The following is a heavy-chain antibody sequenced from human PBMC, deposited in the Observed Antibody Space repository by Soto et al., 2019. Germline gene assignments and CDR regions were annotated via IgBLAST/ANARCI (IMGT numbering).Heavy chain of an antibody. CDR1: GYNFTSYG. J-gene: IGHJ6*02. Sequence: QVQLVQSGAEVKKPGASVKVSCKASGYNFTSYGFSWVRQAPGQGLEWMGWINAFNGNTNYGQKFRGRVTMTTDTSTSTAYMELRSLISDDTAVYYCARDEMRISPYGMDVWGQGTTVTVSS. CDR2: INAFNGNT. CDR3: ARDEMRISPYGMDV. V-gene: IGHV1-18*01.